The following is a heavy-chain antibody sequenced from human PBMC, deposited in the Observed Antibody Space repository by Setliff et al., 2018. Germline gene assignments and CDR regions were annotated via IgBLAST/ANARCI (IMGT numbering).Heavy chain of an antibody. CDR1: DDSISSRRYY. CDR2: IYTSWST. Sequence: SETLSLTCTVSDDSISSRRYYWGWFRQPAGKELEWIGQIYTSWSTNYNPSFKSRVTISLDTSKNQFSLSLKTVTAADTAVYYCARMSGFQYMDVWGEGTTVTVSS. J-gene: IGHJ6*03. D-gene: IGHD3-3*01. V-gene: IGHV4-61*09. CDR3: ARMSGFQYMDV.